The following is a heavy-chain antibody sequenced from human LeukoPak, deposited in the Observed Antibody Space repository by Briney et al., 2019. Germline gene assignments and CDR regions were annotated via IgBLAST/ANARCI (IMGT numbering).Heavy chain of an antibody. D-gene: IGHD1-26*01. CDR1: GGSIKSNNW. V-gene: IGHV4-4*02. CDR2: IYHSGST. Sequence: PSETLSLTCAVSGGSIKSNNWWSWVRQPPGKGLEWIGEIYHSGSTNYNPSLKSRVTISVDTSKNQFSLKLSSVTAADTAVYYCARADYSGFDYWGQGTLVTVSS. J-gene: IGHJ4*02. CDR3: ARADYSGFDY.